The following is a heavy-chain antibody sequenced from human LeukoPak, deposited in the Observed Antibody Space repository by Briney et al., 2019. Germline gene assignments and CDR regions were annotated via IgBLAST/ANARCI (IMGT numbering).Heavy chain of an antibody. CDR1: GGSISSSSYY. D-gene: IGHD3-16*01. V-gene: IGHV4-39*01. J-gene: IGHJ4*02. CDR3: ARHHGFWGVDHWYYFDY. Sequence: PSETLSLTCTVSGGSISSSSYYWGWIRQPPGKGLEWIGSIYYSGSTYYNPSLKSRVTISVDTSKNQFSLKLSSVTAADTAVYYCARHHGFWGVDHWYYFDYWGQGTLVTVSS. CDR2: IYYSGST.